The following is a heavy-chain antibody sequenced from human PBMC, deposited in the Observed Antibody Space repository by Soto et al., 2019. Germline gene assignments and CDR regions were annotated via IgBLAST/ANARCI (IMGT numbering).Heavy chain of an antibody. CDR1: GGTFSSYA. Sequence: QVQLVQSGAEVKKPGSSVKVSCKASGGTFSSYAISWVRQAPGQGLEWMGGIIPIFGTANYAQKFQGRVTITADESTSTAHMELSSLRSEDTAVYYCAILYYDFAYYYYGMDVWGQGTTVTVSS. CDR3: AILYYDFAYYYYGMDV. D-gene: IGHD3-3*01. CDR2: IIPIFGTA. V-gene: IGHV1-69*12. J-gene: IGHJ6*02.